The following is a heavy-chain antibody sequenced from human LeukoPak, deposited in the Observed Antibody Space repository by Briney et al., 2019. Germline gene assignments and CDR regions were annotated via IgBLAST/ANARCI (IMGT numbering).Heavy chain of an antibody. Sequence: GGSLRLSCAASGFTFSSYDMHWVRQATGKGLEWVSAIGTAGDTYYPGSVKGRFTISRENAKNSLYLQMNSLRAEDTAVYYCASSGIRGVTTILFGLWGQGTLVTVSS. CDR1: GFTFSSYD. CDR2: IGTAGDT. D-gene: IGHD5-12*01. CDR3: ASSGIRGVTTILFGL. J-gene: IGHJ4*02. V-gene: IGHV3-13*01.